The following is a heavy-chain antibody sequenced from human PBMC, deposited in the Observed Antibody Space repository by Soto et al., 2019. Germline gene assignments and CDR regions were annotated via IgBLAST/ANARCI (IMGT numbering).Heavy chain of an antibody. Sequence: QVQVVESGGGVVQPGRSLRLSCTVSGFTFSSHAMHWVRQAPGKGLEWVAQIWYDGSNKYYADSAKGRFTTSRAKSKNPLYVHMDSLRVDATAVYYCARDGQSLAPYALDVWGQGTPVTVSS. J-gene: IGHJ6*02. CDR3: ARDGQSLAPYALDV. CDR2: IWYDGSNK. CDR1: GFTFSSHA. D-gene: IGHD6-19*01. V-gene: IGHV3-33*01.